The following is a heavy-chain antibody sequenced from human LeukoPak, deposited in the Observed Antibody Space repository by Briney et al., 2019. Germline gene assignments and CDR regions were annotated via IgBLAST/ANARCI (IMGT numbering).Heavy chain of an antibody. J-gene: IGHJ4*02. CDR2: IRYDGSNK. Sequence: PGGSLSLSCAASGFTFSSYGMHWVRQAPGKGLEWVAFIRYDGSNKYYADSVKGRFTISRDNSKNTLYLQMNSLRAGDTAVYYCARDEKRIYYGSGSPRFGLDYWGQGTLVTVSS. D-gene: IGHD3-10*01. V-gene: IGHV3-30*02. CDR1: GFTFSSYG. CDR3: ARDEKRIYYGSGSPRFGLDY.